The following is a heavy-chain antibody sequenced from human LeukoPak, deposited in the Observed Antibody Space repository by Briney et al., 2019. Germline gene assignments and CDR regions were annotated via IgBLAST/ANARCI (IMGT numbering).Heavy chain of an antibody. Sequence: PSGTLSLTCAVYGGSFSGYYWSWIRQPPGKGLEWIGEINHSGSTNYNPSLKSRVTISVDTSKNQFSLKLSSVTAADTAVYYCAGKFGWLPLIDYWGQGTLVTVSS. J-gene: IGHJ4*02. CDR3: AGKFGWLPLIDY. V-gene: IGHV4-34*01. CDR1: GGSFSGYY. CDR2: INHSGST. D-gene: IGHD5-12*01.